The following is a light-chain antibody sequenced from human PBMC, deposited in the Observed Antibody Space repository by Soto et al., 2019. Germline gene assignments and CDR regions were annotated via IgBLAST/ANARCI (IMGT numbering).Light chain of an antibody. V-gene: IGLV1-40*01. Sequence: QSVLTRPPSVSGAPGQRVTISCSGNSSNIGADYDVHWYQQLPGAAPKLLIYANNRRPSGVPDRFSGSTSGSSASLAITGLQSEDEADYYCQAYDNRLNGVFGGGTKVTVL. CDR1: SSNIGADYD. CDR2: ANN. CDR3: QAYDNRLNGV. J-gene: IGLJ3*02.